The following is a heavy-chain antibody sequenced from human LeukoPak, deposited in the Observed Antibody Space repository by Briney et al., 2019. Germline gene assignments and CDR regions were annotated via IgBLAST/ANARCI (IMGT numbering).Heavy chain of an antibody. CDR3: ARVPAVAGKWYFDL. J-gene: IGHJ2*01. V-gene: IGHV1-18*01. CDR2: ISAYNGNT. CDR1: GYTFTSYG. D-gene: IGHD6-19*01. Sequence: ASVNVSCKASGYTFTSYGISWVRQAPGQGREWMGWISAYNGNTNYAQKLQGRVTMTTDTSTSTAYMELRSLRSDDTAVYYCARVPAVAGKWYFDLWGPGILVTV.